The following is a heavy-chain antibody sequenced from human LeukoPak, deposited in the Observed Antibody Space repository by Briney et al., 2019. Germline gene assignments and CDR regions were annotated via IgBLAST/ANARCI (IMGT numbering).Heavy chain of an antibody. J-gene: IGHJ4*02. CDR3: TKRGAYYVDY. CDR2: ICSNDNNT. D-gene: IGHD3-16*01. Sequence: GSLILSCAASGFTFSSYAMNWVRQAPGKGLEWVSAICSNDNNTYYANSVKGRFTISRDNSKNTLSLQLNSLRAEDTAVYYCTKRGAYYVDYWGRGIPVTVSS. CDR1: GFTFSSYA. V-gene: IGHV3-23*01.